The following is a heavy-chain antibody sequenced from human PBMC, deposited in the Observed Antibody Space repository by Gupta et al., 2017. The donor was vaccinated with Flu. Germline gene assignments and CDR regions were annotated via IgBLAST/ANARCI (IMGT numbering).Heavy chain of an antibody. V-gene: IGHV1-69*01. D-gene: IGHD1-1*01. CDR2: IIPIFGTA. J-gene: IGHJ6*03. Sequence: PGQGLEWMGGIIPIFGTANYAQKFQGRVTITADESTSTAYMELSSLRSEDTAVYYCARGVDWNVGYYYYMDVWGKGTTVTVSS. CDR3: ARGVDWNVGYYYYMDV.